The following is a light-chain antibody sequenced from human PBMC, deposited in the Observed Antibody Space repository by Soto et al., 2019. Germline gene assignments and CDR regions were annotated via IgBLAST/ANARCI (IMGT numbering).Light chain of an antibody. V-gene: IGKV3-15*01. J-gene: IGKJ1*01. CDR2: GAS. Sequence: EIVMTQSPATLSVSPGERATLSCRASQSVSSNIAWYQQTPGQAPRLLIYGASTRATGIPARFSGSGSGTEFTLTISSLQSEDFAIYYCQQYNNWPRPFGQGTKVDIK. CDR3: QQYNNWPRP. CDR1: QSVSSN.